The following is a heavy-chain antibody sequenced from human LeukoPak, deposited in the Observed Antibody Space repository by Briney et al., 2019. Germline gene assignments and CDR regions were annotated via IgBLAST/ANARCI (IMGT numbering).Heavy chain of an antibody. D-gene: IGHD3-16*01. J-gene: IGHJ4*02. CDR2: IIINPSGDTT. CDR1: GYTFTGYY. Sequence: GASVKVSCKASGYTFTGYYMHWVRQAPGQGLEWMGIIIINPSGDTTTYAQKFQGRVTMTRDTSTSTVYMELSNLRSEDTAMYYCARVLAGLGPDYWGQGTLVTVSS. V-gene: IGHV1-46*01. CDR3: ARVLAGLGPDY.